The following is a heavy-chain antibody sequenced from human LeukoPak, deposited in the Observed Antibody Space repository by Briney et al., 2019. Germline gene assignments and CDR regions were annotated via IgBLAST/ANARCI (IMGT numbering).Heavy chain of an antibody. J-gene: IGHJ3*01. CDR1: GYKFNAYW. D-gene: IGHD3-22*01. Sequence: HGESLKTPCKGPGYKFNAYWIARVPQIPGKGPELMGIFYPDDSDTRYRPSFEGQVTISADKSVSIAYLQWSSLKASDTAMYYCARPNITSYYDSRGYDAFDVWGQGTMVIVSS. V-gene: IGHV5-51*01. CDR3: ARPNITSYYDSRGYDAFDV. CDR2: FYPDDSDT.